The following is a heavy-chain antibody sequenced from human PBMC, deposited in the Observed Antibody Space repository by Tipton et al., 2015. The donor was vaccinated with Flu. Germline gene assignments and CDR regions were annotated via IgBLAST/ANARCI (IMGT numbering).Heavy chain of an antibody. D-gene: IGHD4-23*01. CDR1: GGSISGSNYY. Sequence: TLSLTCTVSGGSISGSNYYWSWIRQHPGKGLEWIGYIHYSGSTFYNPSLKSRVIISVDTSKNQFSLNLSSVTAADTAVYYCARGVYGGNWAYFDHWGQGTLVTVSS. V-gene: IGHV4-31*03. CDR2: IHYSGST. J-gene: IGHJ4*02. CDR3: ARGVYGGNWAYFDH.